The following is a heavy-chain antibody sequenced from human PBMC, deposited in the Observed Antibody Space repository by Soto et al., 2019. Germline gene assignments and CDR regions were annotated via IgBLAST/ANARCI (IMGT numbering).Heavy chain of an antibody. V-gene: IGHV3-23*01. CDR2: ISGDGEYT. Sequence: EVQLLESGGDLIQPGGSLRLSCTASGFTFRSHAMSWVRQAPGKGVEWVSTISGDGEYTFYADSVKGRFTISRDNSKNILYLQMNSLRAEDTALYYCARDGHAEYYYYYMDVWGEGTTVTVSS. J-gene: IGHJ6*03. CDR1: GFTFRSHA. CDR3: ARDGHAEYYYYYMDV.